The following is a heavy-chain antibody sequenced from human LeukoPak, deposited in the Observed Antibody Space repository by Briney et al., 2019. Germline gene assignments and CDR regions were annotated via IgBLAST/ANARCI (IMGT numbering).Heavy chain of an antibody. Sequence: PSETLSLTCTVSGGSISSYYWSWIRQPPGKGLEWIGYIYYSGSTNYNPSLKSRVTISVDTSKNQFSLKLSSVTAADTAVYYCARGRYYDFWSGYYAKYYYGMDVWGQGTTVTVSS. CDR1: GGSISSYY. D-gene: IGHD3-3*01. CDR3: ARGRYYDFWSGYYAKYYYGMDV. CDR2: IYYSGST. J-gene: IGHJ6*02. V-gene: IGHV4-59*01.